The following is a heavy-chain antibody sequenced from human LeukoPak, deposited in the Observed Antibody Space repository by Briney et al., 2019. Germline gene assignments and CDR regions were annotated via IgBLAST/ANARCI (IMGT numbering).Heavy chain of an antibody. V-gene: IGHV5-51*01. CDR1: GYSFISYW. CDR2: IYPGDSDT. D-gene: IGHD5-18*01. CDR3: ARLRIQLYKVPDAFDI. Sequence: GESLKISCKGSGYSFISYWIGWVRQMLGKGLEWMGIIYPGDSDTRFSPSFQGQVTISADKSISTAYLQWSSLKASDTAMYYCARLRIQLYKVPDAFDIWGQGTMVTVSS. J-gene: IGHJ3*02.